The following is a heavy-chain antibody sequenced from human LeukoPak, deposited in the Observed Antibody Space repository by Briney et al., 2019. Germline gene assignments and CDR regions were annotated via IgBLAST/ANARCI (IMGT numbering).Heavy chain of an antibody. D-gene: IGHD2-2*01. CDR3: ARRLTQYDCFDP. CDR1: GDSVSSNSVT. CDR2: TYYRSTWYN. J-gene: IGHJ5*02. Sequence: SQTLSLTCAISGDSVSSNSVTWNWIRQSHSRAFECLGRTYYRSTWYNDYAVSVRGRITVNPDTFKNQFSLHLNSVTPEDTAVYYCARRLTQYDCFDPWGQGILVTVSS. V-gene: IGHV6-1*01.